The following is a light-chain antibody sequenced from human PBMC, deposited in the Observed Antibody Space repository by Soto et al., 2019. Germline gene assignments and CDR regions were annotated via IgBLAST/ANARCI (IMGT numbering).Light chain of an antibody. V-gene: IGKV3-15*01. CDR2: GAS. J-gene: IGKJ1*01. Sequence: EIVMTQSPATLSVYPGDRATLSCRAGQPLNNNVAWYQHKPGQAPRLLIYGASTRATGISARFSGSGSGTEFTLTISSLQSEDFAVYYCQQYGGSPRTFGQGTKVDIK. CDR1: QPLNNN. CDR3: QQYGGSPRT.